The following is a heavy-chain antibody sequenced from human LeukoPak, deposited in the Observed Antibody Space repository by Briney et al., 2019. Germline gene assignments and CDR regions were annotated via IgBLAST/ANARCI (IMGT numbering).Heavy chain of an antibody. J-gene: IGHJ3*02. Sequence: GGSLRLSCAASGFTFSSYWMSWVRQAPGKGLEWVANIKQDGSEKYYVDSVKGRFTISRDNAKNSLYLQMNSLRAEDTAVYYCARDRILQLVRGEPRESFFDIWGQGTMVTVSS. CDR3: ARDRILQLVRGEPRESFFDI. CDR1: GFTFSSYW. V-gene: IGHV3-7*01. D-gene: IGHD6-6*01. CDR2: IKQDGSEK.